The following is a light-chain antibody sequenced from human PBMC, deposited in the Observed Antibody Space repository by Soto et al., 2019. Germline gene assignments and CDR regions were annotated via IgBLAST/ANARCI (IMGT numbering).Light chain of an antibody. Sequence: DIQMTQSPSTLSASVGDRVTITCRASQSISSWLAWYQQKPGKAPDLLIYAASSLKSGVPSRFSGSGSGTHFTLTTTGLQPADFATYYCQQNFSIPITFGQGTRLEIK. J-gene: IGKJ5*01. CDR2: AAS. CDR1: QSISSW. CDR3: QQNFSIPIT. V-gene: IGKV1-5*01.